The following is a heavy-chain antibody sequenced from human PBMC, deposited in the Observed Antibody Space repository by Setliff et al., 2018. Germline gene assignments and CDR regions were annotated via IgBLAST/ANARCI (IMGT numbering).Heavy chain of an antibody. CDR1: GYSISSGYY. V-gene: IGHV4-38-2*02. CDR3: ASVNFDWLPRPLYDY. CDR2: IYHSGST. D-gene: IGHD3-9*01. Sequence: SETLSLTCTVSGYSISSGYYWGWIRQPPGKGLEWIGSIYHSGSTYYNPSLKSRVTISVDTSKNQFSLKPSSVTAADTAVYYCASVNFDWLPRPLYDYWGQGTLVTVSS. J-gene: IGHJ4*02.